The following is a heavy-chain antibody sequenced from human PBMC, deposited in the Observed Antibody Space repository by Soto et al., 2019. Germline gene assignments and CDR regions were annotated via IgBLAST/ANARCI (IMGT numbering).Heavy chain of an antibody. CDR1: GFSFSSYD. D-gene: IGHD3-10*01. CDR3: ARGMIRGVVYYGVEV. J-gene: IGHJ6*02. CDR2: MSFDGSYK. V-gene: IGHV3-30*03. Sequence: QEQLVESGGGAVQPGRSLRLFCTASGFSFSSYDMHWVRQAPGEGLEWVSAMSFDGSYKHYADSVKGRFTISRDNSENTLYLLMNGLRPEDTAVYFCARGMIRGVVYYGVEVWGQGTTVTVS.